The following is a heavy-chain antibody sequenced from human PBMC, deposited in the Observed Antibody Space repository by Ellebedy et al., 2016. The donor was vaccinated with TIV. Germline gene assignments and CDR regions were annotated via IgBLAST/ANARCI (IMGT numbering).Heavy chain of an antibody. Sequence: HTAGSLRLSCVASGFTFGRYRMHWVRQAPGNKLVWVSRIKSDGSSTTYADSVKGRFTTSRDNARNTLYLQMNSLRGEDTAVYFCARDRGDYSISGPWGQGTLVTVSS. CDR2: IKSDGSST. J-gene: IGHJ5*02. CDR3: ARDRGDYSISGP. D-gene: IGHD4-11*01. CDR1: GFTFGRYR. V-gene: IGHV3-74*01.